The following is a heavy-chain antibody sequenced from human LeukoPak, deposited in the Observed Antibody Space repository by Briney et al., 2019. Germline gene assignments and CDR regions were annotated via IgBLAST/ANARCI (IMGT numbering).Heavy chain of an antibody. Sequence: SETLSLTCTVSGCSISSYYWSWIRQPPGKGLEWIGYIYYSGSTNYNPSLKSRVTISVDTSKNQFSLKLSSVTAADTAVYYCARGGSGSYSYYFDYWGQGTLVTVSS. CDR1: GCSISSYY. CDR3: ARGGSGSYSYYFDY. V-gene: IGHV4-59*01. CDR2: IYYSGST. D-gene: IGHD1-26*01. J-gene: IGHJ4*02.